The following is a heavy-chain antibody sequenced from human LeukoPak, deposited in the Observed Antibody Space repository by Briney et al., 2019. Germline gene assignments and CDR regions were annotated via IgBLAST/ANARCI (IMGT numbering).Heavy chain of an antibody. D-gene: IGHD1-14*01. J-gene: IGHJ6*03. Sequence: ASVKVSCKASGYTFTGYYMHWVRQAPGQGLEWMGWINPNSGGTNYAQKFQGRVTMTRNTSISTAYMELSSLRSEDTAVYYCARDLITGTTGYYYYMDVWGKGTTVTVSS. CDR1: GYTFTGYY. CDR2: INPNSGGT. CDR3: ARDLITGTTGYYYYMDV. V-gene: IGHV1-2*02.